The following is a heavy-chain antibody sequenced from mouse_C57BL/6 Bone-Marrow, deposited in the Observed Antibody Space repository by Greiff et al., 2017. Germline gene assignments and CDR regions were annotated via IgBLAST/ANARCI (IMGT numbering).Heavy chain of an antibody. D-gene: IGHD2-4*01. J-gene: IGHJ1*03. CDR2: INPNNGGT. CDR1: GYTFTDYY. Sequence: EVQLQQSGPELVKPGASVKISCKASGYTFTDYYMNWVKQSHGKSLEWIGDINPNNGGTSYNQKFKGKATLTVDKSSSTAYMELRSLTSEDSAGYYGARLVYDYGRYFDVWGTGTTGTVSS. CDR3: ARLVYDYGRYFDV. V-gene: IGHV1-26*01.